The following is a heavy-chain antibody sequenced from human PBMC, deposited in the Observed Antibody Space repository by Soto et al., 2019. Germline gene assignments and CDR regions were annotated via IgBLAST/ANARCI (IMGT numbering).Heavy chain of an antibody. CDR1: GYSFSGHW. CDR3: ARHPGISGTTDYFDY. D-gene: IGHD1-20*01. Sequence: GESLKSSCQGSGYSFSGHWIAWVRQMPGKGLEWMGVIYPGDSDTIYSPSFQGQVTVSADKSISTAYLQWSSLKASDTAMYYCARHPGISGTTDYFDYWGQGTQVTVSS. V-gene: IGHV5-51*01. CDR2: IYPGDSDT. J-gene: IGHJ4*02.